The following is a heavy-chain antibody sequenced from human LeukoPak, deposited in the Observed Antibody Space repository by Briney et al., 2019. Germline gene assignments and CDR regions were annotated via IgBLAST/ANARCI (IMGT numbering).Heavy chain of an antibody. J-gene: IGHJ4*02. D-gene: IGHD2-2*01. CDR3: AKDRGYCSSTSCYFFDY. Sequence: GGSLRLSCAASGFTFSSYGMSWVRQAPGKGLEWVSAISGSGGSTYYADSVKGRFTISRDNSKNTLYLQMNSLRAEDTAVYYCAKDRGYCSSTSCYFFDYWGQGTLVTVSS. CDR2: ISGSGGST. CDR1: GFTFSSYG. V-gene: IGHV3-23*01.